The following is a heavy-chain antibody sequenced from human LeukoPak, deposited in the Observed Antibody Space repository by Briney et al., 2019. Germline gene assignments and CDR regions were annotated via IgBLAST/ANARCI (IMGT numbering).Heavy chain of an antibody. CDR1: GFTFSSYW. D-gene: IGHD2-2*01. CDR3: ASLGCSSSRCFDY. Sequence: GGSLRLSCAASGFTFSSYWMHWVRQAPGKGLVWVSRINSDGSSTSYADSVKGRFTISRDNAKNTLYLQMNSLRAEDTAVYYCASLGCSSSRCFDYWGQGTLVTVSS. J-gene: IGHJ4*02. CDR2: INSDGSST. V-gene: IGHV3-74*01.